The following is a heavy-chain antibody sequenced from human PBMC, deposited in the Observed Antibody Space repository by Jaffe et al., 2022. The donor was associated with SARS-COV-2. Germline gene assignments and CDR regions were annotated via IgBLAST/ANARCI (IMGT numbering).Heavy chain of an antibody. CDR1: GGSISSGSYY. J-gene: IGHJ5*02. CDR3: AREESVMVVTAKSPNWFDP. CDR2: IYTSGST. V-gene: IGHV4-61*02. Sequence: QVQLQESGPGLVKPSQTLSLTCTVSGGSISSGSYYWSWIRQPAGKGLEWIGRIYTSGSTNYNPSLKSRVTISVDTSKNQFSLKLSSVTAADTAVYYCAREESVMVVTAKSPNWFDPWGQGTLVTVSS. D-gene: IGHD2-21*02.